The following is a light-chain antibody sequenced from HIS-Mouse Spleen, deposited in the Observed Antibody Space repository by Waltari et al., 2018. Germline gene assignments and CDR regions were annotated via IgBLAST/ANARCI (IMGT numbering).Light chain of an antibody. Sequence: QSVLTQPPSASGTPGQRVTISCSGSSSNIGSNTVNWYQQLPGTAPKLLIYSNNQRPSRGPDRFAGSKSGTSASLAISGLQSEDEADYYCSAWDDSLNGVVFGGGTKLTVL. CDR2: SNN. CDR3: SAWDDSLNGVV. V-gene: IGLV1-44*01. J-gene: IGLJ2*01. CDR1: SSNIGSNT.